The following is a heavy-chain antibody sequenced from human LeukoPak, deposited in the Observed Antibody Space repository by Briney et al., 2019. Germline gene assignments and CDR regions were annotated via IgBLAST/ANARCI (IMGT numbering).Heavy chain of an antibody. CDR3: ARDLRQLWPYMDV. CDR2: IYYSGST. Sequence: ASETLCLTCTVSGGSISSSSYYWGWIRQPPGKRLEWIGSIYYSGSTNYNPSLKRRVTISVDTSKNQFSLKLSSVTAADTAVYYCARDLRQLWPYMDVWGKGTTVTVSS. J-gene: IGHJ6*03. D-gene: IGHD5-18*01. CDR1: GGSISSSSYY. V-gene: IGHV4-39*07.